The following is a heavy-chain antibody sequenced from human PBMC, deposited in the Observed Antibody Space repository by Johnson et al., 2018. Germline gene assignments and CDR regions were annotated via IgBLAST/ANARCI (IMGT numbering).Heavy chain of an antibody. Sequence: VQLQESGGGLVQPGGSLRLSCAASGFTFSSYAMSWVRQAPGKGLEWVSAISGSGGSTYYADSVKGRFTISRDNSKNQLYLQMKSLRAEDTAVYYCAKALPSDSSGWLDLYVLGGYYYYGMDVWGQGTTVTVSS. D-gene: IGHD6-19*01. V-gene: IGHV3-23*01. CDR2: ISGSGGST. CDR1: GFTFSSYA. CDR3: AKALPSDSSGWLDLYVLGGYYYYGMDV. J-gene: IGHJ6*02.